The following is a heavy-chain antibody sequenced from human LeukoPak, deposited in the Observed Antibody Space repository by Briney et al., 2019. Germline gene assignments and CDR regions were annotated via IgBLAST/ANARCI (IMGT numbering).Heavy chain of an antibody. D-gene: IGHD3-22*01. CDR3: ARAGPRNYYDSSAYDY. CDR1: GFTFSSYS. Sequence: GGSLRLSCAASGFTFSSYSMNWVRQAPGKGLEWVAVIWYDGSKEYYADSVKGRFTVSKDNSKDTVYLQMISLRAEDTAVYYCARAGPRNYYDSSAYDYWGQGTRVTVSS. CDR2: IWYDGSKE. J-gene: IGHJ4*02. V-gene: IGHV3-33*08.